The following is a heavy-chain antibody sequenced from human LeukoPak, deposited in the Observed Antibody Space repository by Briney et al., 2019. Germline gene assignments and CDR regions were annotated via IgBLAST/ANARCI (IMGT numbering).Heavy chain of an antibody. D-gene: IGHD2-2*01. Sequence: GGSLRLSCAASGFTFSSYSMNWVRQAPGKGLEWVSSISRSGSTKYYADSVKGRFTISRDNAKNSLFLQMNSLRAEDTAVYYCARALYHTFDYWGQGTLVTVSS. CDR3: ARALYHTFDY. CDR2: ISRSGSTK. CDR1: GFTFSSYS. V-gene: IGHV3-48*04. J-gene: IGHJ4*02.